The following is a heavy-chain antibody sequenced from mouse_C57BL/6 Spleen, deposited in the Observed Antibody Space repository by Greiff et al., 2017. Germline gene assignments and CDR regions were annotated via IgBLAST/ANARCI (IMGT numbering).Heavy chain of an antibody. CDR1: GYTFTSYW. CDR3: ASLDSSGYVGFAY. CDR2: IHPNSGST. Sequence: VKLQQPGAALVKPGASVKLSCKASGYTFTSYWMHWVKQRPGKGLEWIVMIHPNSGSTNYNEKFTSKATLTVDKSSSTAYIQLSSLTSEDSAVYYCASLDSSGYVGFAYWGQGTLVTVSA. D-gene: IGHD3-2*02. J-gene: IGHJ3*01. V-gene: IGHV1-64*01.